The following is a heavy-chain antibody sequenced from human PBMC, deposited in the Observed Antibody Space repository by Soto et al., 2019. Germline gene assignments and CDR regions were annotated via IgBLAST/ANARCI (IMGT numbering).Heavy chain of an antibody. V-gene: IGHV2-5*02. D-gene: IGHD3-10*01. CDR3: AHRGLLWFGESLGPDWFDP. CDR1: GFSLSTSGVG. J-gene: IGHJ5*02. CDR2: IYWDDDK. Sequence: QITLKESGPTLVKPTQTLTLTCTFSGFSLSTSGVGVGWIRQPPGKALEWLALIYWDDDKRYSPSLKSRLTITKDTSKNQVVLTMTNMDPVDTATYYCAHRGLLWFGESLGPDWFDPWGQGTLVTVSS.